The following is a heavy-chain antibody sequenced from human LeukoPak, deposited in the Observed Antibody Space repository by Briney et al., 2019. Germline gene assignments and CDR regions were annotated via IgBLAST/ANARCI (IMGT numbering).Heavy chain of an antibody. V-gene: IGHV3-23*01. CDR1: GFTFSYYA. J-gene: IGHJ4*02. D-gene: IGHD3-22*01. Sequence: PGGSLRLSCAASGFTFSYYAMTWVRQAPGKGLEWVSAISGSGDITYYADSVKGRFTISRDNSKNTLFLQMNSLRAEDTAVYYCAKAATMRVVVITTPSDYWGQGTLVTVSS. CDR2: ISGSGDIT. CDR3: AKAATMRVVVITTPSDY.